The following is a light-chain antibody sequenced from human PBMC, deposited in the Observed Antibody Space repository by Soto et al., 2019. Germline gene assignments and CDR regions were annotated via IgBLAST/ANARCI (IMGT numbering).Light chain of an antibody. CDR3: QQSYGTPIT. Sequence: DIQVTQSPPSLSAAVGARVTISCRASQTMVTYLNWYHHKPGKAPKLLVYSASTLQSGVPSRFRGSGSGTDFTLTISSLQPDDFATYYCQQSYGTPITFGQGTRLEIK. V-gene: IGKV1-39*01. CDR1: QTMVTY. J-gene: IGKJ5*01. CDR2: SAS.